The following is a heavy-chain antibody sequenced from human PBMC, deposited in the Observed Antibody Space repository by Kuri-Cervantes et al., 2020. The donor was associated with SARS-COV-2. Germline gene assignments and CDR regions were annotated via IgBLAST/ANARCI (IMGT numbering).Heavy chain of an antibody. CDR1: GFTFSSYA. V-gene: IGHV3-30-3*01. Sequence: GESLKISCAASGFTFSSYAMHWVRQAPGKGLEWVAVISYDGSNKYYADSVKGRFTISRDNSKNTLYLQMNSLRAEDTAVYYCASCRGGGYGCAFDDWGQGTLVTVSS. CDR2: ISYDGSNK. CDR3: ASCRGGGYGCAFDD. J-gene: IGHJ4*02. D-gene: IGHD5-12*01.